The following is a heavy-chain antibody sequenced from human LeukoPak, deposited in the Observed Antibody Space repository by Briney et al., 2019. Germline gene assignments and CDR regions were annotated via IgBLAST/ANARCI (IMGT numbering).Heavy chain of an antibody. CDR3: ARHRDWFDP. J-gene: IGHJ5*02. V-gene: IGHV4-59*08. CDR2: TYYSGST. Sequence: SETLSLTCTVSGGSTSSYYWSWIRQPPGKGLELIGYTYYSGSTNYNPSLKSRVTISVDTSKNQFSLKLSSVTAADTAVYYCARHRDWFDPWGQGTLVTVSS. CDR1: GGSTSSYY.